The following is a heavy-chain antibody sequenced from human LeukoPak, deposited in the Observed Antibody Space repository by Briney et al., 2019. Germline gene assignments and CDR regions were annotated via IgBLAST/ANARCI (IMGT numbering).Heavy chain of an antibody. CDR1: EFSFNNYG. D-gene: IGHD3-22*01. J-gene: IGHJ1*01. V-gene: IGHV3-30*03. CDR2: ISKDGSNE. CDR3: ATYSSLNRREFQF. Sequence: PGGSLRLSCAASEFSFNNYGMHWGRQAPGKGLEGVALISKDGSNEYYADSVKGRFTISRDNGKNSLYLQMNSLRAEDTAVYYCATYSSLNRREFQFWGQGTLLTVSS.